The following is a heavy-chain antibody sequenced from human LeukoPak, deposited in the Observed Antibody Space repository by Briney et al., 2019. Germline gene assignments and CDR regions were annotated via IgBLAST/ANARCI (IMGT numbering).Heavy chain of an antibody. CDR1: GYSISSGYY. CDR3: ARDQGYYDSSGYYFHDAFDI. CDR2: FYHSGST. V-gene: IGHV4-38-2*02. D-gene: IGHD3-22*01. J-gene: IGHJ3*02. Sequence: SETLSLTCTVSGYSISSGYYWGWIRQPPGKGLEWVGSFYHSGSTYYNPSLKSRVTISVDTSKNQFSLKLRSVTAADTAVYYCARDQGYYDSSGYYFHDAFDIWGQGTMVTVSS.